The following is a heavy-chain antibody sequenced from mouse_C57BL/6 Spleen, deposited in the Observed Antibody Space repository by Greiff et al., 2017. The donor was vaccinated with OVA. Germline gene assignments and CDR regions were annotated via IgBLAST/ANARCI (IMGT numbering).Heavy chain of an antibody. CDR1: GYTFTSYW. J-gene: IGHJ2*01. V-gene: IGHV1-52*01. D-gene: IGHD2-3*01. CDR3: ARDLFDGYFDY. CDR2: IDPSDSET. Sequence: QVQLQQPGAELVRPGSSVKLSCKASGYTFTSYWMHWVKQRPIQGLEWIGNIDPSDSETHYNQKFKDKATLTVDKSSSTAYMQLSSLTSEDSAVYYCARDLFDGYFDYWGQGTTLTVSS.